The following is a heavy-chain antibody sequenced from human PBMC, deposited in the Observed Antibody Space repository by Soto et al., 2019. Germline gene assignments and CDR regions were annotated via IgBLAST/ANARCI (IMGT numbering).Heavy chain of an antibody. V-gene: IGHV4-59*01. CDR2: IYYSGST. CDR1: GGPISSYY. D-gene: IGHD2-8*01. J-gene: IGHJ4*02. CDR3: ARCTTSNCYVPDY. Sequence: SETLSLTCTVSGGPISSYYWSWIRQPPGKGLEWIGYIYYSGSTNYNPSLKSRVTISVDTSKNQFSLKLSSVTAADTAVYYCARCTTSNCYVPDYWGQGTLVTVSS.